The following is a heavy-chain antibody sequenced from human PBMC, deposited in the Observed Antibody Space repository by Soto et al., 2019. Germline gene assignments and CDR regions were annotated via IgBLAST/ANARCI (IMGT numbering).Heavy chain of an antibody. CDR3: ARSAYGDYFYCCYMDV. J-gene: IGHJ6*03. CDR2: INSDGSTT. D-gene: IGHD4-17*01. Sequence: EVQLVESGGGLVQPGGSQRLSCAASGFTFSSYWMHWVRQAPGKGLVWVSRINSDGSTTNDADSVKGRFTISRDIAKNTLYLQMNRLRAEDTAVYYCARSAYGDYFYCCYMDVWGKGTTVTVSS. V-gene: IGHV3-74*01. CDR1: GFTFSSYW.